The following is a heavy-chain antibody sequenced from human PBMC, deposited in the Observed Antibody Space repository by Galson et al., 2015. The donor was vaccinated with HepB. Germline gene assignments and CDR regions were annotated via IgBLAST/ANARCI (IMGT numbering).Heavy chain of an antibody. V-gene: IGHV3-66*02. CDR3: ARGPSRNYYYYYGMDV. D-gene: IGHD1-14*01. CDR1: GFTVSSNY. CDR2: IYSGGST. Sequence: SLRLSCAASGFTVSSNYMSWVRQAPGKGLEWVSVIYSGGSTYYADSVKGRFTISRDNSKNTLYLQMNSLRAEDTAVYYCARGPSRNYYYYYGMDVWGQGTTVTVSS. J-gene: IGHJ6*02.